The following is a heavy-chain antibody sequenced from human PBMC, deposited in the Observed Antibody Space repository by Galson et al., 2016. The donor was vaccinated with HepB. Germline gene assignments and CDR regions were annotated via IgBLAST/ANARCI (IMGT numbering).Heavy chain of an antibody. V-gene: IGHV1-69*13. CDR2: IIPMLDTT. CDR3: ARDYAPISTAGTGFVDP. Sequence: SVKVSCKASGGTFSTYAINWGRQAPGQGLEWMGGIIPMLDTTHYAQKVQGRLTITAYESTRTAFMDLSSLRSEDTAMYYCARDYAPISTAGTGFVDPWGQGTLVTVSS. D-gene: IGHD6-19*01. CDR1: GGTFSTYA. J-gene: IGHJ5*02.